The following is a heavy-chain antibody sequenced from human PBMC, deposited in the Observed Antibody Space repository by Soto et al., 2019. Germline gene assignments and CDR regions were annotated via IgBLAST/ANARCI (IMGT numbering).Heavy chain of an antibody. V-gene: IGHV3-11*04. CDR2: IISSGSTT. CDR1: GFTFSDYY. Sequence: GGSLRLSCAASGFTFSDYYMSWIRQAPGKGLEWVSYIISSGSTTYYADSVKGRFTISRDNSKNTQYLQMNSLRAEDTAVYYCASKLWILVPTTVTTGYFDYWGQGTLVTVSS. J-gene: IGHJ4*02. D-gene: IGHD4-17*01. CDR3: ASKLWILVPTTVTTGYFDY.